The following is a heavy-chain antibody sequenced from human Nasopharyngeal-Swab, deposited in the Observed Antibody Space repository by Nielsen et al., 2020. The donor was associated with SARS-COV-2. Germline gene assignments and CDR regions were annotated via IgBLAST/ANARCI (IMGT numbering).Heavy chain of an antibody. D-gene: IGHD2-2*01. Sequence: ASVKVSCKASGYTFTGYYMHWVRQAPGQGLEWMGWINPNSGGTNYAQKFQGRVTMTRDTSISTAYMELSRLRSDDTAVYCCARDQTISSNAFDIWGQGTMVTVSS. V-gene: IGHV1-2*02. CDR3: ARDQTISSNAFDI. CDR1: GYTFTGYY. J-gene: IGHJ3*02. CDR2: INPNSGGT.